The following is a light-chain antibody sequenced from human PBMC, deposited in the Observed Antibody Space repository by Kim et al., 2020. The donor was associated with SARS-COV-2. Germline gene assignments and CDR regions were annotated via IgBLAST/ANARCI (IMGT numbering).Light chain of an antibody. V-gene: IGLV1-47*01. J-gene: IGLJ2*01. CDR3: ATWDDRLNGL. CDR1: ISIIGSNV. CDR2: KND. Sequence: PGHRLTLSCFGRISIIGSNVVFSYPQVPGTAPKLLIDKNDQRPAGVPDRFSASKSGTSASLAISGLQSEDEADYYCATWDDRLNGLFGGGTQLTVL.